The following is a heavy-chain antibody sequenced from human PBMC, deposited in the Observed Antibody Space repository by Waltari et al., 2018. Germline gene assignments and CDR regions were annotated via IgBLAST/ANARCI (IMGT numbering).Heavy chain of an antibody. D-gene: IGHD3-3*01. CDR2: IIPIFGTA. CDR3: ARASEYDDFWSGYDA. V-gene: IGHV1-69*12. CDR1: GGTFSSYA. J-gene: IGHJ5*02. Sequence: QVQRVQSGAEVKKPGSSVKVSCKASGGTFSSYALSWVRQAPGQGLGWMGGIIPIFGTANYAQKFQGRVTITADESTSTAYMELSSLRSEDTAVYYCARASEYDDFWSGYDAWGQGTLVTVSS.